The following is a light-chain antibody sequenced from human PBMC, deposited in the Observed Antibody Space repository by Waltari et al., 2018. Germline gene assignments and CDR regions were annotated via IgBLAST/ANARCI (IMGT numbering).Light chain of an antibody. J-gene: IGKJ2*01. Sequence: ESVMTQSPGTLSLSPGERATLSCRASQSVSSSYLAWDQQRPGQAPRLLIDGASSRATGVPDRFSASGSGTDFTLTISRLEPEDFAVYYCQQYGNSPIYTFGQGTKLEI. CDR3: QQYGNSPIYT. CDR2: GAS. V-gene: IGKV3-20*01. CDR1: QSVSSSY.